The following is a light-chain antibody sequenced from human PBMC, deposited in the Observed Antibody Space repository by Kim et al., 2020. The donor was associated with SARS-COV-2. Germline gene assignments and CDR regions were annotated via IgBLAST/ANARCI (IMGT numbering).Light chain of an antibody. CDR2: DAS. CDR1: QSVSSS. J-gene: IGKJ4*01. CDR3: QQRSNWLT. Sequence: AVSPGDRATLSGRASQSVSSSLAWYQQKPGQAPRLLIYDASNRATGIPARFSGSGSGTDFTLTISSLEPEDFAIYYCQQRSNWLTFGGGTKVDIK. V-gene: IGKV3-11*01.